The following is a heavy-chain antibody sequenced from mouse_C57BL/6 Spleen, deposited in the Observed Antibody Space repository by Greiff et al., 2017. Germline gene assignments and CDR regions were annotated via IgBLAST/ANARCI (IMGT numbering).Heavy chain of an antibody. CDR2: FHPYNDDT. CDR1: GYTFTTYP. J-gene: IGHJ1*03. CDR3: ARGYYGSSIYEYFDY. V-gene: IGHV1-47*01. Sequence: QVQLKQSGAELVKPGASVKMSCKASGYTFTTYPIEWMKQNHGKSLEWIGNFHPYNDDTKYNEKFKGKATLTVEKSSSTVYLELSRLTSDDSAVYYCARGYYGSSIYEYFDYWGTGTTLTVSS. D-gene: IGHD1-1*01.